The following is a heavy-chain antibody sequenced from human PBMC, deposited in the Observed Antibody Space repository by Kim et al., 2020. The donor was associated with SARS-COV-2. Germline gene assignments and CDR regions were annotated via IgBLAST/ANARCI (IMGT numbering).Heavy chain of an antibody. D-gene: IGHD6-13*01. V-gene: IGHV1-46*01. J-gene: IGHJ4*02. CDR2: INPSGGST. CDR3: ARDTMGTAAAGPGFFDY. CDR1: GYTFTTYY. Sequence: ASVKVSCKASGYTFTTYYMHWVRQAPGQGLEWMGIINPSGGSTSYAQKFQGRVTMTRDTSTSTVYMELSSLRSEDTAVYYCARDTMGTAAAGPGFFDYWGQGTMVTVSS.